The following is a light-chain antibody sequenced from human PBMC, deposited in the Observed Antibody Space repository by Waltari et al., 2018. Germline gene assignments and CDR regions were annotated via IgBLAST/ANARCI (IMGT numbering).Light chain of an antibody. CDR1: SSDIDNYNY. CDR2: EVS. Sequence: QSALTQPASVSGSPGQSIPISCTGTSSDIDNYNYVSWYQKPPDKAPKLMIYEVSNRPAGVSNRFSGSKSGNTASLTISGLQAADEADYYCSSYTSSSTYVGFGGGTKLTVL. CDR3: SSYTSSSTYVG. J-gene: IGLJ2*01. V-gene: IGLV2-14*01.